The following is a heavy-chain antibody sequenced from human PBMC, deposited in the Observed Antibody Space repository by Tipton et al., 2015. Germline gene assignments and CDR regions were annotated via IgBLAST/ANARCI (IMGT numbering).Heavy chain of an antibody. D-gene: IGHD3-22*01. Sequence: TLSLTCTVSGGSVSSGYHYWSWIRQPPGKGLQWIGYMYSSGTTKNNPSLEGRVTISVDTSKNQFSLKLSHVTAADTAVYYCARAALEFHYDACWFDPWGQGTLVTVSS. CDR2: MYSSGTT. J-gene: IGHJ5*02. CDR3: ARAALEFHYDACWFDP. V-gene: IGHV4-61*01. CDR1: GGSVSSGYHY.